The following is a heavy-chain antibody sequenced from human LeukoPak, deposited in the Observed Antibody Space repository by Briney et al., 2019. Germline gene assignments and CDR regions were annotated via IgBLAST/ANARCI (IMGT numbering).Heavy chain of an antibody. V-gene: IGHV1-46*01. J-gene: IGHJ4*02. CDR2: INPSGGST. CDR1: GYTFTSYY. D-gene: IGHD3-16*02. Sequence: ASVKVSCKASGYTFTSYYMHWVRQAPGQGLEWMGIINPSGGSTSYAQKFQGRVTMTRDTSTSTVYMELSSLRSEDTAVYYCARDYDYVWGSYRSAHFDYWGQGTLVTVSS. CDR3: ARDYDYVWGSYRSAHFDY.